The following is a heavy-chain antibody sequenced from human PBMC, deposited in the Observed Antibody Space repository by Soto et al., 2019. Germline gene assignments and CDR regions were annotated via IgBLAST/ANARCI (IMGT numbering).Heavy chain of an antibody. CDR2: INPNSGGT. Sequence: ASVKVSGEVCGYTFTGYYMHWVRQAPGQGLEWMGWINPNSGGTNYAQKCQGRVTMTRDTSISPDHLELSRLRSDEAAVYSCARASPFVPALPWGQGTLVTVS. J-gene: IGHJ5*02. CDR1: GYTFTGYY. V-gene: IGHV1-2*02. D-gene: IGHD2-2*01. CDR3: ARASPFVPALP.